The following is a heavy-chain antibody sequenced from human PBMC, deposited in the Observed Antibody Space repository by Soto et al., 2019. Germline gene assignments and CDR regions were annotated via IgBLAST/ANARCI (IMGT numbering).Heavy chain of an antibody. D-gene: IGHD2-15*01. Sequence: SETLSLTCTVSGGSISSYYWSWIRQPPGKGLEWIGYIYYSGSTNYNPSLKSRVTISVDTSKNQFSLKLSSVTAADTAVYYCARVGYCSGGSCYEDYYYYYMDVWGKGTTVTVSS. J-gene: IGHJ6*03. CDR3: ARVGYCSGGSCYEDYYYYYMDV. V-gene: IGHV4-59*01. CDR1: GGSISSYY. CDR2: IYYSGST.